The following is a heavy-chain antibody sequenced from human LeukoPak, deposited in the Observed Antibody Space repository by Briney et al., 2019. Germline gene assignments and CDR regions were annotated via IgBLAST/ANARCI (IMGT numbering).Heavy chain of an antibody. D-gene: IGHD2-2*01. V-gene: IGHV1-2*02. CDR3: AREGTYCSSTSCYPLDY. CDR2: INPNSGGT. Sequence: ASVKVSCKASGYTFTGYYMHWVRQAPGQGLEWMGWINPNSGGTNYAQKFQGRVTMTRDTSISTAYMELSRLRSDDTAVNYCAREGTYCSSTSCYPLDYWGQGTLVTVSS. CDR1: GYTFTGYY. J-gene: IGHJ4*02.